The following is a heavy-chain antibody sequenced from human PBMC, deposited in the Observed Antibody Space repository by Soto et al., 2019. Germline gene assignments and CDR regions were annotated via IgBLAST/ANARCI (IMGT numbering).Heavy chain of an antibody. CDR3: AKALGELSPESYDY. CDR2: NSYDGSNK. D-gene: IGHD3-16*02. V-gene: IGHV3-30*18. CDR1: GSSFSSFG. J-gene: IGHJ4*02. Sequence: PGGSLRLSCAASGSSFSSFGMHWVRQAPGKGLEWVAFNSYDGSNKYYADSVKGRFTISRDSSKKTLYLQMNSLRPEDTAVYYCAKALGELSPESYDYWGQGTLVTVSS.